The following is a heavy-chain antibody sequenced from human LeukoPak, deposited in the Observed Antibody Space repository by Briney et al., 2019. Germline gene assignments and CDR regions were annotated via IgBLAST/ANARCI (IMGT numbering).Heavy chain of an antibody. Sequence: SETLSLTCTVSGGSISSYYWSWIRQPPVKGLEWIGYVYYSGSTKYNTSLKSRVTISVDTSKNQFSLKLTSVTAADTAVYYSARGYSSTWYEDWGQGTLVTVSS. V-gene: IGHV4-59*01. D-gene: IGHD6-13*01. CDR2: VYYSGST. CDR1: GGSISSYY. CDR3: ARGYSSTWYED. J-gene: IGHJ4*02.